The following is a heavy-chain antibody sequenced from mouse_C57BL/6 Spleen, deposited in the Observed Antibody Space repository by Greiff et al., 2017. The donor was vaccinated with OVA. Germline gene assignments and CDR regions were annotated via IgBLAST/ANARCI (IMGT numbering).Heavy chain of an antibody. CDR2: IDPANGDT. Sequence: EVQLQQSGAELVRPGASVKLSCTASGFNIKDDYMHWVKQRPEQGLEWIGWIDPANGDTEYASKFQGKATITADTSSNTAYLQLSSLTSEDTAVYYCTLNYYGSSSFAYWGQGTLVTVSA. CDR3: TLNYYGSSSFAY. D-gene: IGHD1-1*01. CDR1: GFNIKDDY. V-gene: IGHV14-4*01. J-gene: IGHJ3*01.